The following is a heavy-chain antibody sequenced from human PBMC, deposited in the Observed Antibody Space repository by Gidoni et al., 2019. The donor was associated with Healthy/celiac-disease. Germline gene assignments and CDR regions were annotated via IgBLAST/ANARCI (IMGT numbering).Heavy chain of an antibody. CDR1: GYTLTELS. Sequence: QVQLVQSGAEVTKPGASVTVSCKVSGYTLTELSMHWLRQAPGKGLEWMGGVDPEDGETIYAQKFQGRVTMTEDTSTDTAYMELSSLRSEDTAVYYCATGSPGIAVAGTPFFYGMDVWGQGTTVTVSS. V-gene: IGHV1-24*01. J-gene: IGHJ6*02. CDR3: ATGSPGIAVAGTPFFYGMDV. D-gene: IGHD6-19*01. CDR2: VDPEDGET.